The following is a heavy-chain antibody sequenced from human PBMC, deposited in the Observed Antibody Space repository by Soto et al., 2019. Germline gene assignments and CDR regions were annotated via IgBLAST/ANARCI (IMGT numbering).Heavy chain of an antibody. J-gene: IGHJ5*02. Sequence: VKVSCKASGYTFTSYAMHWVRQAPGQRLEWMGWINAGNGNTKYSQKFQGRVTITRDTSASTAYMELSSLRSEDTAVYYCARAIVVVVAATILNPWFDPWGQGTLVTVSS. CDR3: ARAIVVVVAATILNPWFDP. V-gene: IGHV1-3*01. D-gene: IGHD2-15*01. CDR2: INAGNGNT. CDR1: GYTFTSYA.